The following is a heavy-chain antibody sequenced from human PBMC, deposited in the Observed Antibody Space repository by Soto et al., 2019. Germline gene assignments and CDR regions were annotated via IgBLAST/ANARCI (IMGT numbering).Heavy chain of an antibody. CDR1: GFTFSSYA. CDR2: ISGSGGST. CDR3: AKTGGYSYGFYYGMDV. D-gene: IGHD5-18*01. V-gene: IGHV3-23*01. J-gene: IGHJ6*02. Sequence: PGGSLRLSCAASGFTFSSYAMSWVRQAPGKGLEWVSAISGSGGSTYYADSVKGRFTISRDNSKNTLYLQMNSLRAEDTAVYYCAKTGGYSYGFYYGMDVWGQGTTVTVSS.